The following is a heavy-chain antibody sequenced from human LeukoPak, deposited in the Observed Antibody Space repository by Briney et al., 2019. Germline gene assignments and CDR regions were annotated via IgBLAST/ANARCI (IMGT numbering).Heavy chain of an antibody. J-gene: IGHJ4*02. Sequence: SETLSLTCTVSGGSISSGGYYWSWIRQHPGTGLEWIGYIYYSGSANYNPSLKSRVTISVDKSKNQFSLKLSSVTAADTAVYYCANYDSSAYRHDYWGQGTLVTVSS. CDR3: ANYDSSAYRHDY. CDR1: GGSISSGGYY. D-gene: IGHD3-22*01. CDR2: IYYSGSA. V-gene: IGHV4-31*09.